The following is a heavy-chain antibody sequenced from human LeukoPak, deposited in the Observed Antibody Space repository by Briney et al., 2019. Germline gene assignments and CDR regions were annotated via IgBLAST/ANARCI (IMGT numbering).Heavy chain of an antibody. CDR3: ARGAKGWLRGRGYYYYGMDV. J-gene: IGHJ6*04. CDR2: IYYTGNT. V-gene: IGHV4-31*02. Sequence: SETLSLTCTVSGGSISSGAHYWSWIRQHPGKGLEWIGYIYYTGNTYYNPSLKSRVTISVDTSKNQFSLKLSSVTAADTAVYYCARGAKGWLRGRGYYYYGMDVWGKGTTVTVSS. D-gene: IGHD5-12*01. CDR1: GGSISSGAHY.